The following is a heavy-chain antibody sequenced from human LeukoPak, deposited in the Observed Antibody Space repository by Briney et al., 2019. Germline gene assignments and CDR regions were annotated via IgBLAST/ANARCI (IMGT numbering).Heavy chain of an antibody. CDR1: GYTFTSYD. CDR2: ISAYNGNT. J-gene: IGHJ5*02. CDR3: ARGPPMRYCSGGSCYSGFDP. D-gene: IGHD2-15*01. Sequence: ASVKVSCKASGYTFTSYDISWVRQAPGQGLEWMGWISAYNGNTNYAQKLQGRVTMTTDTSTSTAYMELRSLRSDDTAVYYCARGPPMRYCSGGSCYSGFDPWGQGTLVTVSS. V-gene: IGHV1-18*01.